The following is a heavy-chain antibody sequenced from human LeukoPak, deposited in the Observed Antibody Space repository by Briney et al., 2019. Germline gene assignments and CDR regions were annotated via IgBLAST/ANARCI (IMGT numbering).Heavy chain of an antibody. D-gene: IGHD6-13*01. CDR1: GFTFDDYS. J-gene: IGHJ1*01. CDR3: AKDMGGAAAGQYFQH. Sequence: GRSLRLSCAASGFTFDDYSMHWVRQAPGKGLEWVSGISWNSGSIGYADSVKGRFTISRDNAKNSLYLQMNSLRAEDTALYYCAKDMGGAAAGQYFQHWGQGTLVTVSS. V-gene: IGHV3-9*01. CDR2: ISWNSGSI.